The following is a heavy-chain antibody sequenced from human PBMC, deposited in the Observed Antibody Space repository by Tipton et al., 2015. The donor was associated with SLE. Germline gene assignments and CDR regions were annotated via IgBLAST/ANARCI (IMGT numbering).Heavy chain of an antibody. CDR2: MHYSGSS. Sequence: TLSLTCSVSGGSISNDRYYWGWIRQPPGKGLEWIGIMHYSGSSYYNPSLKSRVTISLDTSKNQFSLRLTSVTAGDTAMYYCVRGYVDNWGQGTLVTVSS. D-gene: IGHD2-2*01. CDR1: GGSISNDRYY. V-gene: IGHV4-39*07. J-gene: IGHJ4*02. CDR3: VRGYVDN.